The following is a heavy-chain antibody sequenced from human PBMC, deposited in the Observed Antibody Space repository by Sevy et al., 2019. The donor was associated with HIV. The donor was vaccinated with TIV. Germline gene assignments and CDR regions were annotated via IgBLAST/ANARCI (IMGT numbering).Heavy chain of an antibody. Sequence: GGSLRLSCAASIFTFNIYGMQWVRQAPGKGLEWVAYMRKDGLTTYYADSVKGRFTISRDSSKNTLYLQMNSLRIEDAALYYCTRETTYYDASGPVPGDIRGQWTMVTVSS. CDR3: TRETTYYDASGPVPGDI. D-gene: IGHD3-16*01. J-gene: IGHJ3*02. V-gene: IGHV3-30*02. CDR1: IFTFNIYG. CDR2: MRKDGLTT.